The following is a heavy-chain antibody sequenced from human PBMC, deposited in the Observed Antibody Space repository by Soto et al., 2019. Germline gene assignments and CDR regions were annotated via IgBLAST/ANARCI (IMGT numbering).Heavy chain of an antibody. CDR3: ARDVGIQVWLYYAMDV. D-gene: IGHD5-18*01. CDR1: GFSFNKYA. V-gene: IGHV3-64*04. J-gene: IGHJ6*02. CDR2: ISDTGGST. Sequence: GGSLRLSCAASGFSFNKYAMHWVRQAPGTGLEYVSGISDTGGSTSHADSVKGRFTISRDNSKNTLYLQMSSLRAEDTAVYYCARDVGIQVWLYYAMDVWGQGTTVTVSS.